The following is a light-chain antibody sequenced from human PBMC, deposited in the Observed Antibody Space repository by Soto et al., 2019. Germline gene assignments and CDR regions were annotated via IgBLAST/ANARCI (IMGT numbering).Light chain of an antibody. J-gene: IGKJ2*01. CDR2: GAS. Sequence: EIVLTQSPATLSLSPGERATLSCRASQSVSSYLAWYQQKPGQAPRLLIYGASNRATDIPARFSGSGSGTDFTLIISSLEPEDFAVYYCQQRGKWPRTFGQGTKLEI. CDR1: QSVSSY. V-gene: IGKV3-11*01. CDR3: QQRGKWPRT.